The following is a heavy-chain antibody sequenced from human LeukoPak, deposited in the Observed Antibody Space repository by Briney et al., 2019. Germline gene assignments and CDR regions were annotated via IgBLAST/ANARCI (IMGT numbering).Heavy chain of an antibody. D-gene: IGHD6-13*01. CDR1: GYTFTSYY. Sequence: GASVKVSCKASGYTFTSYYMHWVRQAPGQGLEWMGIINPSGVGTSYSQKFQGRVTMTTDTSTSTLYMELSSLRSEDTAVYYCASGAAAGTFSIGYWGQGTLLTVSS. CDR2: INPSGVGT. CDR3: ASGAAAGTFSIGY. V-gene: IGHV1-46*01. J-gene: IGHJ4*02.